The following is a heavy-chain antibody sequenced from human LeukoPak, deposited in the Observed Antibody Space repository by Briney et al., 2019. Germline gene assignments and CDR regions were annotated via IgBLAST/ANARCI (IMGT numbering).Heavy chain of an antibody. CDR1: GGSISNYD. D-gene: IGHD3-10*01. CDR3: ARGLWFGDLSHFDY. Sequence: SETLSLTCTVSGGSISNYDWSWIRQFPGKGLEWTGYIYNSGSTNYNPSLKSRVTISKDTSKNQFSLKLSSVTAADTAVYYCARGLWFGDLSHFDYWGQGTLVTVSS. J-gene: IGHJ4*02. V-gene: IGHV4-59*01. CDR2: IYNSGST.